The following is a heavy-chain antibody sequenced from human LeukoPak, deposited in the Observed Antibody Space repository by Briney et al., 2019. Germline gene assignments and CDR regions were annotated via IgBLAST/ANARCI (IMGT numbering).Heavy chain of an antibody. CDR3: ARDSGYSSSCAPFDY. V-gene: IGHV3-48*03. CDR1: GFTFSSYE. J-gene: IGHJ4*02. CDR2: ISSSGSTI. D-gene: IGHD6-13*01. Sequence: PGGSLRLSCAASGFTFSSYEMNWVRHAPGTGLEWVSYISSSGSTIYYADSVKGRFTISRDNAKNSLYLQMNSLRAEDTAVYYCARDSGYSSSCAPFDYWGQGTLVTVSS.